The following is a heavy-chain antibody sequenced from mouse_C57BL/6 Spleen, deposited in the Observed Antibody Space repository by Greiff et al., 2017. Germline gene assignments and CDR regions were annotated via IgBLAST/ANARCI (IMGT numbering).Heavy chain of an antibody. Sequence: QVQLQQPGAELVRPGSSVKLSCKASGYTFTSYWMHWVKQRPIQGLEWIGNIDPSDSETHYNQKFKDKATLTVDKSSSTAYMQLSSLTSEDSAVXYCARRGGSSSYYAMDYWGQGTSVTVSS. V-gene: IGHV1-52*01. J-gene: IGHJ4*01. D-gene: IGHD1-1*01. CDR3: ARRGGSSSYYAMDY. CDR2: IDPSDSET. CDR1: GYTFTSYW.